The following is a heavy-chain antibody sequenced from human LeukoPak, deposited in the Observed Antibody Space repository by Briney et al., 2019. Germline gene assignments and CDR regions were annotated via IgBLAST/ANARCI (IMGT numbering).Heavy chain of an antibody. CDR2: MNPNSGNT. CDR1: GYTFTSYD. J-gene: IGHJ6*03. D-gene: IGHD4-17*01. CDR3: ARGLGDYGDYGTGYYYYYMDV. Sequence: GASVKVSCKASGYTFTSYDINWVRQATGQGLEWMGWMNPNSGNTGYAQKFQGRVTITRNTSIGTAYMELSSLRSEDTAVYYCARGLGDYGDYGTGYYYYYMDVWGKGTTVTVSS. V-gene: IGHV1-8*03.